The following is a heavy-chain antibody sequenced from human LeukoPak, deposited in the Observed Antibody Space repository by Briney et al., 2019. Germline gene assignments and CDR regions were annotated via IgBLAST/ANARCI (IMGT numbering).Heavy chain of an antibody. Sequence: SVKVSCKASGGTFSSYAISWVRQAPGQGLEWMGGIIPIFGTANYAQKFQGRVTITADESTSTAYMELSSLRSEDTAVYYCTLLSDHQGYYYYGMDVWGQGTTVTVPS. J-gene: IGHJ6*02. CDR3: TLLSDHQGYYYYGMDV. CDR2: IIPIFGTA. V-gene: IGHV1-69*13. D-gene: IGHD2/OR15-2a*01. CDR1: GGTFSSYA.